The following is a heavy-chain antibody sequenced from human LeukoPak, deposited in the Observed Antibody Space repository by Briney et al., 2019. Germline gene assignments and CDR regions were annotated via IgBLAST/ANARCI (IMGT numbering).Heavy chain of an antibody. CDR3: ARADPIKDYDFWSGYPNWFDP. D-gene: IGHD3-3*01. J-gene: IGHJ5*02. V-gene: IGHV1-46*01. CDR2: INPSGGST. CDR1: GYTFTSYY. Sequence: ASVKVSCKASGYTFTSYYMHWVRQAPGQGLEWMGIINPSGGSTSYAQKFQGRVTMTRDMSTSTVYMELSSLRSEDTAVYYCARADPIKDYDFWSGYPNWFDPWGQGTLVTVSS.